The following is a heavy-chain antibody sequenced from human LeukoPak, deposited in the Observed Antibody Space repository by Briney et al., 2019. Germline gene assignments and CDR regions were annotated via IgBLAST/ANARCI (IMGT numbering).Heavy chain of an antibody. V-gene: IGHV3-9*01. Sequence: GRSLRLSCAASGFTFDDYDMHWVRQTPGKGLEWVSGISWNSGSIGSADSVKGRFTISRDNAKNSLYLQMNSLRAEDTALYYCAKMMGVAVAGFFDYWGQGTLVTVSS. CDR2: ISWNSGSI. CDR3: AKMMGVAVAGFFDY. D-gene: IGHD6-19*01. CDR1: GFTFDDYD. J-gene: IGHJ4*02.